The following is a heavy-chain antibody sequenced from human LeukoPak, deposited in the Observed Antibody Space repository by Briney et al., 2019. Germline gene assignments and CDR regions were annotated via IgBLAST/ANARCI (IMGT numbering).Heavy chain of an antibody. CDR3: ARSSRWLQLGCDY. V-gene: IGHV3-30-3*01. D-gene: IGHD5-24*01. CDR2: ISYDGSNT. J-gene: IGHJ4*02. CDR1: GFTFSTYA. Sequence: QTGGSLRLSCAASGFTFSTYAMHWVRQAPGKGLEWVAVISYDGSNTYYADSVKGRFTISRDNSKNTLDLQMNSPSAEDTAVYYCARSSRWLQLGCDYWGQGTLVTVSS.